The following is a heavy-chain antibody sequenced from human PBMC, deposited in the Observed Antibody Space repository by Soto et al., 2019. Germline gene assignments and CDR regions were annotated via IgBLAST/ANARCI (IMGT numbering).Heavy chain of an antibody. V-gene: IGHV3-21*01. CDR1: ESTFSEYI. CDR2: ISSGSTNL. CDR3: ARERVVPGSVNYYYYMDV. D-gene: IGHD2-2*01. J-gene: IGHJ6*03. Sequence: EVQLVESRGGLVKPGGSLRLSCAASESTFSEYIMIWVRQAPGKGLEWVSSISSGSTNLFYADSVRGRFTISRDDARNSVFLQLSGLVAEDTAVYYCARERVVPGSVNYYYYMDVWGKGTTVTVSS.